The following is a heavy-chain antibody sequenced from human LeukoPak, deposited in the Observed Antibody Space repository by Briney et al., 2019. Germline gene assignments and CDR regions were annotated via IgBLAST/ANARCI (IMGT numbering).Heavy chain of an antibody. CDR3: ARDKPYYYDSSGYEPDFDY. V-gene: IGHV1-69*13. CDR1: GGTFSKYT. Sequence: ASVKVSCKASGGTFSKYTISWVRQRPGQGLEWMGGITPLFGTANYAQKFQGRVTITADESASTAYMELSSLRSEDTAVYYCARDKPYYYDSSGYEPDFDYWGQGTLVTVSS. CDR2: ITPLFGTA. J-gene: IGHJ4*02. D-gene: IGHD3-22*01.